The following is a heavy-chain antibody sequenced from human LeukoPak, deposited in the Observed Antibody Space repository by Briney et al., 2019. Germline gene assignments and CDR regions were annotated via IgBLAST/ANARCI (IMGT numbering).Heavy chain of an antibody. CDR2: ISYDGSNK. CDR3: AKIASASGSLSDY. D-gene: IGHD3-10*01. Sequence: GGSLRLSCAASGFTFSNFAMHWVRQAPGKGLEWVAVISYDGSNKYYADSVKGRLTVSRDNSRNTLYLQMNSLRAEDTAVYFCAKIASASGSLSDYWGQGTLVTVSS. J-gene: IGHJ4*02. V-gene: IGHV3-30-3*02. CDR1: GFTFSNFA.